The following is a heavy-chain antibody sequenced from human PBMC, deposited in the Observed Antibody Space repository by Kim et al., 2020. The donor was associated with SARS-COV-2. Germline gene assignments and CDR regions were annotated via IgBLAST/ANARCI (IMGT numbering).Heavy chain of an antibody. CDR3: ARGLSSGPY. J-gene: IGHJ4*02. CDR2: VSASGDTT. V-gene: IGHV3-23*01. CDR1: GFIFTSYN. Sequence: GGSPRLSCAASGFIFTSYNINWVRQAPGKGLQWVSGVSASGDTTNYADSVRGRFTISRDISENTLYLQMNSLTAEDTAIYYCARGLSSGPYWGQGTLVT. D-gene: IGHD3-10*01.